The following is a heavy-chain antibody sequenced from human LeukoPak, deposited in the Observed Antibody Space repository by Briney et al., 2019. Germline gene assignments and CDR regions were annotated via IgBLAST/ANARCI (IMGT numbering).Heavy chain of an antibody. D-gene: IGHD5-12*01. CDR2: IKQDGSEK. V-gene: IGHV3-7*01. CDR1: GFTFSSYW. J-gene: IGHJ6*03. Sequence: GGSLRLSCAASGFTFSSYWMSWVRLAPGKGLEWVANIKQDGSEKYYVDSVKGRFTISRDNAKNSLYLQMNSLRAEDTAVYYCAREGSGYAGGDLGYYYYYMDVWGKGTTVTVSS. CDR3: AREGSGYAGGDLGYYYYYMDV.